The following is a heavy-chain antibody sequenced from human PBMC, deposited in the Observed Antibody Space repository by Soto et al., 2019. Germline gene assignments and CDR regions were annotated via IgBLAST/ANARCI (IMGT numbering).Heavy chain of an antibody. J-gene: IGHJ6*02. CDR3: AKPLNYYYYGMDV. CDR2: ISGSGGST. Sequence: GGSLRLSCAASGFTFSSYAMSWVRQAPGKGLEWVSAISGSGGSTYYADSVKGRFTISRDNSKNTLYLQMNSLRVEDTAVYYCAKPLNYYYYGMDVWGQGTTVTVSS. V-gene: IGHV3-23*01. CDR1: GFTFSSYA.